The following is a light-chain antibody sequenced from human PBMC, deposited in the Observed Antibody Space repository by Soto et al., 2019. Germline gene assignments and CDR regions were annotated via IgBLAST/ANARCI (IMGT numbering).Light chain of an antibody. CDR1: QSVSSS. Sequence: DIVMTQSPATLSVSPGERVTLSCRASQSVSSSLAWYQQKPGQAPRLLIYGASTRATGIPARFSGSGSGTEFTLTISSLQSEDFAVYYCQQYNNWPKAFGQGTKVDIK. CDR2: GAS. J-gene: IGKJ1*01. CDR3: QQYNNWPKA. V-gene: IGKV3-15*01.